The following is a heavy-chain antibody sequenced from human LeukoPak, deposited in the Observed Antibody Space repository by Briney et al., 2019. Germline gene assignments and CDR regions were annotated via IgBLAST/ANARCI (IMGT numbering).Heavy chain of an antibody. CDR1: GASISSYY. Sequence: SETLSLTCTVSGASISSYYWSWIRQSPGKGLEWIGYIYYTGSTNYNPSLKSRVTISVDTSKNQFSLKMNSVTAADTAVYYCARRSAGGGRYFDFWGQGTLVIVSS. V-gene: IGHV4-59*08. CDR3: ARRSAGGGRYFDF. CDR2: IYYTGST. D-gene: IGHD4-23*01. J-gene: IGHJ4*02.